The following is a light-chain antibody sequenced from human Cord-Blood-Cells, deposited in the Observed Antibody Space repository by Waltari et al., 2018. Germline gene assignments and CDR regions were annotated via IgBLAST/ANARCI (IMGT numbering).Light chain of an antibody. J-gene: IGKJ2*01. CDR3: QQYYSTPYI. CDR2: WAS. Sequence: DIVMTQSPDSLAVSLGERATINCKSSQSVLYSSNNKNYLAWYQQKPGQPPKLLIYWASTRESGVPDRVSGGGSGTDFTLTISGLQAEDVAVYDCQQYYSTPYILGQGTKLEIK. CDR1: QSVLYSSNNKNY. V-gene: IGKV4-1*01.